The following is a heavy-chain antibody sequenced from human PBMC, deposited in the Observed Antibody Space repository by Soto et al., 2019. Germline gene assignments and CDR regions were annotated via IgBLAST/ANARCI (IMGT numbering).Heavy chain of an antibody. CDR1: GYTLTELS. CDR3: AHCSGGTCYSATFDI. V-gene: IGHV1-24*01. CDR2: FDPEDGET. Sequence: ASVKVSCKVSGYTLTELSMHWVRQAPGKGLEWMGGFDPEDGETIYAQKFQGRVTMTEDTSTDTAYMELSSLRSEDTAVYYCAHCSGGTCYSATFDIWGQGTMVTVSS. J-gene: IGHJ3*02. D-gene: IGHD2-15*01.